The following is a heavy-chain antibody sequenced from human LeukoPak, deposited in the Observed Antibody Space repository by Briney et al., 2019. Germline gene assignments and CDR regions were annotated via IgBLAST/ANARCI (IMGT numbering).Heavy chain of an antibody. CDR3: AKDFDSTHNSGVFDY. CDR1: GFTFDDYA. CDR2: ISWNSGSI. D-gene: IGHD3-9*01. V-gene: IGHV3-9*03. Sequence: GGSLRLSRAASGFTFDDYAMHWVRQAPGKGLEWVSGISWNSGSIGYADSVKGRFTISRDNAKNSLYLQMNSLRAEDMALYYCAKDFDSTHNSGVFDYWGQGTLVTVSS. J-gene: IGHJ4*02.